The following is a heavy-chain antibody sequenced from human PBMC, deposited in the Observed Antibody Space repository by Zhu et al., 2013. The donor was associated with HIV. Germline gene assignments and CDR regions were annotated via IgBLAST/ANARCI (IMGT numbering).Heavy chain of an antibody. CDR2: IIPIFGTA. CDR1: GGTFSSYA. J-gene: IGHJ4*02. D-gene: IGHD3-22*01. CDR3: ARYYDSSGYSPYYFDY. V-gene: IGHV1-69*12. Sequence: QVQLVQSGAEVKKPGSSVKVSCKASGGTFSSYAISWVRQAPGQGLEWMGGIIPIFGTANYAQKFQGRVTITADESTSTAYMELSSLRSEDTAVYYCARYYDSSGYSPYYFDYWGQGTLVTVSS.